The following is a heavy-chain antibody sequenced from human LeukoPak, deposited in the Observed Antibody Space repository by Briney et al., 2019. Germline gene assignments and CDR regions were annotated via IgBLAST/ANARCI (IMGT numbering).Heavy chain of an antibody. CDR3: VRGHYSNTL. Sequence: GGSLTLSCPASGFIVSRSYMSWLRQPPGKELEWISGIYTDGSTYYADSVQGRFTLSRDNSTNMLFLQMTSLRVEDTSVYYCVRGHYSNTLGGQGTLGTVSS. CDR2: IYTDGST. J-gene: IGHJ4*02. CDR1: GFIVSRSY. D-gene: IGHD4-11*01. V-gene: IGHV3-66*01.